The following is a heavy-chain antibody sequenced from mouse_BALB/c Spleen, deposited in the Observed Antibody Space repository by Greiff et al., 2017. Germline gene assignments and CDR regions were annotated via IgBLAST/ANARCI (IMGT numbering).Heavy chain of an antibody. CDR2: INPYYGST. Sequence: VQLQQTGPELVKPGASVKISCKASGYSFTDYIMLWVKQSHGKSLEWIGNINPYYGSTSYNLKFKGKATLTVDKSSSTAYMQLNSLTSEDSAVYYCARSGRYDPYAMDYWGQGTSVTVSS. D-gene: IGHD2-14*01. CDR3: ARSGRYDPYAMDY. V-gene: IGHV1-39*01. CDR1: GYSFTDYI. J-gene: IGHJ4*01.